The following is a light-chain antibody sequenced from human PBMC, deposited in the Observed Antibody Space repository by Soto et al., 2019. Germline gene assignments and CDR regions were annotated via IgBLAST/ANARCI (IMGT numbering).Light chain of an antibody. J-gene: IGLJ2*01. Sequence: QSALTQPASVSWSLVQSITISCIGTSSDVGGYNYVSWYQQHPGKAPKLMIYGVSNRPSGVSNRFSGSKSGNTASLPISGLQAEDEADYYCSSYTSISTVVFGGGTKVTVL. CDR2: GVS. CDR3: SSYTSISTVV. CDR1: SSDVGGYNY. V-gene: IGLV2-14*03.